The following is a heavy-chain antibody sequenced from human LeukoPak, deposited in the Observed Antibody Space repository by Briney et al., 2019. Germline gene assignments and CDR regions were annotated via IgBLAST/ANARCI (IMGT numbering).Heavy chain of an antibody. V-gene: IGHV3-74*01. CDR1: GITLRSYW. CDR2: INSDGYST. J-gene: IGHJ4*02. Sequence: GGSLRLYCAASGITLRSYWMHWVRQAPGQGLVWVSRINSDGYSTSYADSVKGRFTISRDNAKNSLFQQMNSLRAEDTAVYYCANITSYGGRDRGFDYWGQGTLVTVSS. D-gene: IGHD1-26*01. CDR3: ANITSYGGRDRGFDY.